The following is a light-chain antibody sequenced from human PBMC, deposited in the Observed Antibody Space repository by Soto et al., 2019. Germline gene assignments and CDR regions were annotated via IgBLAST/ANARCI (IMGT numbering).Light chain of an antibody. CDR1: QSVSSN. CDR2: GAS. Sequence: IVLTQSPATLSVSPGERATLSCRASQSVSSNLAWHQQRPGQAPRLLIYGASTRATGVPARFSGGGSGTELTLTITSLQSEDFAVYYCQQYGSSTWTFGQGTKVDIK. CDR3: QQYGSSTWT. V-gene: IGKV3D-15*01. J-gene: IGKJ1*01.